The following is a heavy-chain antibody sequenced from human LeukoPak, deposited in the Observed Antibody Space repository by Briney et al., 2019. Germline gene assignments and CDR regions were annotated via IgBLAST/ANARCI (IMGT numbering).Heavy chain of an antibody. CDR3: ARGTHSDFQAHAFDI. CDR2: IWSDGSNK. V-gene: IGHV3-33*01. J-gene: IGHJ3*02. Sequence: QPGRSLRLSCEASGFTFSSYGMHWVRQAPCKGLEWVAIIWSDGSNKYYADSAKGRFTISRYNSKNTLYLQMNSLRAEDTAVYYCARGTHSDFQAHAFDIWGQGTMVTVSS. CDR1: GFTFSSYG. D-gene: IGHD3-3*01.